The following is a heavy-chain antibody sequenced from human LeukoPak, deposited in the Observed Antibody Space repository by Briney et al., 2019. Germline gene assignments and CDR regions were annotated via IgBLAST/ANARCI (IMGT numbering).Heavy chain of an antibody. CDR2: INAGNGNT. CDR3: ARVRVFTVTTFRKSYYYYGMDV. V-gene: IGHV1-3*01. Sequence: ASVKVSCKASGYTFTSYAMHWVRQAPGQRLEWMGWINAGNGNTKYSQKFQGRVTITRDTSASTAYMELSSLRSDDTAVYYCARVRVFTVTTFRKSYYYYGMDVWGQGTTVTVSS. CDR1: GYTFTSYA. D-gene: IGHD4-17*01. J-gene: IGHJ6*02.